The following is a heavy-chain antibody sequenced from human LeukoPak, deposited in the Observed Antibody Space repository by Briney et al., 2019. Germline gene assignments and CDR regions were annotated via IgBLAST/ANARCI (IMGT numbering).Heavy chain of an antibody. CDR2: INPSGGST. CDR1: GYTFTSYY. J-gene: IGHJ4*02. D-gene: IGHD2-8*01. CDR3: AVWDCTNGVCYSDY. V-gene: IGHV1-46*01. Sequence: ASVKVSCTASGYTFTSYYMHWVRQAPGQGREWMGIINPSGGSTSYTQKFQGRVTMSRDTSTSTVYMELSSLRSEDTAVYYCAVWDCTNGVCYSDYWGQGTLVTVSS.